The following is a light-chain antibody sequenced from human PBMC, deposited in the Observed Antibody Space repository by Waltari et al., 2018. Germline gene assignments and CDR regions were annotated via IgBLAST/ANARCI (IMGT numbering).Light chain of an antibody. CDR2: DVR. CDR1: SSDIGRSDI. Sequence: QSALTQPAAVSGSPGPPVTIPCTGASSDIGRSDIAPWYQQHPGNAPKLVISDVRKRPSGVSDRFSGSKSGDTASLTISGLQFEDEADYYCCSYAGNYVWVFGGGTRLTVL. CDR3: CSYAGNYVWV. J-gene: IGLJ3*02. V-gene: IGLV2-23*02.